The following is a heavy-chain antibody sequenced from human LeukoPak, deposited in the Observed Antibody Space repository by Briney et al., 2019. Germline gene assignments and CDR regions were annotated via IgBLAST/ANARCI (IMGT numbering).Heavy chain of an antibody. CDR3: AREWFGELLGRTYNWFDP. J-gene: IGHJ5*02. CDR1: GGLISISTYY. Sequence: SETLSLTCTVSGGLISISTYYWGWIRQPPGKGLEWIGSIYYSGTTHYNPSLKSRVTIAVDTSKNQFSLKLISVTAADTAVYYCAREWFGELLGRTYNWFDPWGQGTLVTVSS. V-gene: IGHV4-39*07. D-gene: IGHD3-10*01. CDR2: IYYSGTT.